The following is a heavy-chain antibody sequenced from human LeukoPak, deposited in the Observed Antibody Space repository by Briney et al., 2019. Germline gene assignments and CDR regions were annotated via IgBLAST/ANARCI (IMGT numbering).Heavy chain of an antibody. D-gene: IGHD3-9*01. CDR1: GGSISSYY. J-gene: IGHJ3*02. CDR2: IYYSGST. V-gene: IGHV4-59*08. Sequence: PSETLSLTCTVSGGSISSYYWSWILQPPGKGLEWIGYIYYSGSTNYNPSLKSRVTISVGTSKNQFSLKLSSVTAADTAVYYCARTARYFDWLGNAFDIWGQGTMVTVSS. CDR3: ARTARYFDWLGNAFDI.